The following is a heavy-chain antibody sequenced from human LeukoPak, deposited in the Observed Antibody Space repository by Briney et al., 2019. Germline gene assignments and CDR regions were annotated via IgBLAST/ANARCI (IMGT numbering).Heavy chain of an antibody. J-gene: IGHJ4*02. CDR3: ARDFAYGGFDY. CDR2: ISSSSSTI. Sequence: SGGSLRLSCAASGFTFSSYSMNWVRQAPGKGLEWVSYISSSSSTIYYADSVKGRFTISRDNAKNSLYLQMNSLRAEDTAVYYCARDFAYGGFDYWGQGTLVTVSS. V-gene: IGHV3-48*04. D-gene: IGHD4-23*01. CDR1: GFTFSSYS.